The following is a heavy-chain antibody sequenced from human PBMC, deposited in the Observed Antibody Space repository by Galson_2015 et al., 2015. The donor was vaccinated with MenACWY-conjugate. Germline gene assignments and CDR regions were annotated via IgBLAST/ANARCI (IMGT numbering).Heavy chain of an antibody. D-gene: IGHD3-16*01. Sequence: SLRLSCAASGFTFSSYWMHWVRQAPGRGLVWVSRVNSDGSGTGYADSVKGRFTISRDNAKSMLFLQMNSLKVEDTAMYYCARSYVPGSDRKNYYMDVWGRGTTVTVSS. V-gene: IGHV3-74*01. CDR1: GFTFSSYW. CDR2: VNSDGSGT. J-gene: IGHJ6*03. CDR3: ARSYVPGSDRKNYYMDV.